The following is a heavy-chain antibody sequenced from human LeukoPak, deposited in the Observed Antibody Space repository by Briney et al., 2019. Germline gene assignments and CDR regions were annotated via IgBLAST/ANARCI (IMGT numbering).Heavy chain of an antibody. CDR3: ARVSGSGSYFDY. D-gene: IGHD3-10*01. V-gene: IGHV3-20*04. Sequence: GGSLRLSCVASGFTFDDYGMSWVRQAPGKGLEWVSGINWNGGSTGYADSVKGRFTISRGNAKNSLYLQMNSLRAEDTALYYCARVSGSGSYFDYWGQGTLVTVSS. CDR1: GFTFDDYG. J-gene: IGHJ4*02. CDR2: INWNGGST.